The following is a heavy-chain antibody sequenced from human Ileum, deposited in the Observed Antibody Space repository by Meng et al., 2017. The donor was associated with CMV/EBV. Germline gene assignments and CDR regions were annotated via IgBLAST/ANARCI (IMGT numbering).Heavy chain of an antibody. Sequence: VQRQESGLGLVKPSETLSLTCTVSGASLNDYYWSWIRQPAGKGLEWIGRIFATGTTNYNPSLKSRVTMSVDTSKNQFSLKLTSVTAADTAVYFCARDRFDPWGQGALVTVSS. CDR2: IFATGTT. CDR3: ARDRFDP. V-gene: IGHV4-4*07. J-gene: IGHJ5*02. CDR1: GASLNDYY.